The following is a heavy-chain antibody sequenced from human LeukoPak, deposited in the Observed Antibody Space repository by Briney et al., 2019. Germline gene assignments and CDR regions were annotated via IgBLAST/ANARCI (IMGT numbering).Heavy chain of an antibody. V-gene: IGHV3-66*01. CDR2: IYSGGTT. J-gene: IGHJ4*02. D-gene: IGHD6-19*01. CDR1: GFTFGSYN. CDR3: ARGYSSGYHYFDY. Sequence: AGGSLRLSCAASGFTFGSYNMNWVRQAPGKGLEWVSVIYSGGTTYYADSVKGRFTISRDNSKNTLYLQMNGLRADDTAVYYCARGYSSGYHYFDYWGQGTLVTVSS.